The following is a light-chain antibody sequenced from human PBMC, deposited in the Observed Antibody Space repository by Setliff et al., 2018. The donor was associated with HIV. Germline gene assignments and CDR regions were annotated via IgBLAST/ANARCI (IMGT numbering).Light chain of an antibody. V-gene: IGLV2-14*01. J-gene: IGLJ1*01. Sequence: QSVLAQPASVSGSPGRSITISCTGTSSDVGGYNYVSWYQQHPVKAPTFMIYDVSKRPSGVSNRFSGSKSGNTASLTISGPQAEDEADYYCSSYTSSSTYVFGTGTKVTVL. CDR1: SSDVGGYNY. CDR3: SSYTSSSTYV. CDR2: DVS.